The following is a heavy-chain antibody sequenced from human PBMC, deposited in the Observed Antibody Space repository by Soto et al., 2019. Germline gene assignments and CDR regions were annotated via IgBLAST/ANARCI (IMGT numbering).Heavy chain of an antibody. CDR2: ISGYNGNI. J-gene: IGHJ4*02. CDR3: ARDKRAVAGTIDY. V-gene: IGHV1-18*01. Sequence: QVQLVQSGAEVRKPGASVKVSCKASGYSFPSFDISWVRQAPGQRLEWMGWISGYNGNINYAQKLQGRVTMTTDTXTSTAYMELWSLRTDDTAVYYCARDKRAVAGTIDYRGQGTLVTVSS. D-gene: IGHD6-19*01. CDR1: GYSFPSFD.